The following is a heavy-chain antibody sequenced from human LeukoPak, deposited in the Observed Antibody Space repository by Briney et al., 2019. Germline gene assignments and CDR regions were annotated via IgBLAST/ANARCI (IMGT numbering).Heavy chain of an antibody. CDR2: ISGSGGNT. D-gene: IGHD3-22*01. CDR1: GFTFTSYA. V-gene: IGHV3-23*01. J-gene: IGHJ4*02. Sequence: GGSLRLSCAASGFTFTSYAMSWVRQAPGKGLEWVSGISGSGGNTFYADSVKGRFTISRDNSKNTLYLQMKSLRAEDTAVYYCAKDTSIVVVISPFDYWGQGTLVTVYS. CDR3: AKDTSIVVVISPFDY.